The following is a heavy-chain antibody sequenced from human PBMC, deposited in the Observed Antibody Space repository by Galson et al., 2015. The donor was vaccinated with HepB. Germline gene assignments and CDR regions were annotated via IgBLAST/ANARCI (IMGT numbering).Heavy chain of an antibody. D-gene: IGHD6-19*01. CDR1: GFTFDDYA. J-gene: IGHJ6*02. CDR3: AKVGEYRAVAYGMDV. CDR2: ISWNSASI. V-gene: IGHV3-9*01. Sequence: SLRLSCAASGFTFDDYAMWWVRQVPGKGLEWVSGISWNSASIGYADSVKGRFTISRDNAKNSLYLQMNSLRPEDTALYYCAKVGEYRAVAYGMDVWGQGTTVTVSS.